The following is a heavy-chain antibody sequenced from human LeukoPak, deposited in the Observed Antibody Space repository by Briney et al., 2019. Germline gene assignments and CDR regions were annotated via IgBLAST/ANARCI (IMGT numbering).Heavy chain of an antibody. D-gene: IGHD2-21*01. CDR1: GFNFSDSR. J-gene: IGHJ4*02. Sequence: GGSLRLSCATSGFNFSDSRMTRVRQAPGKGLQWVANINRDGTEKHFLDSVEGRFTISRDNAKNSLYLQMNTLRPQDTALYFCVRGDWYLESWGQGTLVTVSS. CDR3: VRGDWYLES. CDR2: INRDGTEK. V-gene: IGHV3-7*04.